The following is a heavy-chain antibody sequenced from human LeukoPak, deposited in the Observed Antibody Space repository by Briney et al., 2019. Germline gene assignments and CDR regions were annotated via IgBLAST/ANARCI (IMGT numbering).Heavy chain of an antibody. CDR1: GGTFSSYA. CDR2: INPNSGGT. CDR3: ARVTLDSSGWFGY. J-gene: IGHJ4*02. V-gene: IGHV1-2*06. D-gene: IGHD3-22*01. Sequence: ASVKVSCKASGGTFSSYAISWVRQAPGQGLVWMGRINPNSGGTNYAQKFQGRVTMTRDTSISTAYMELSRLRSDDTAVYYCARVTLDSSGWFGYWGQGTLVTVSS.